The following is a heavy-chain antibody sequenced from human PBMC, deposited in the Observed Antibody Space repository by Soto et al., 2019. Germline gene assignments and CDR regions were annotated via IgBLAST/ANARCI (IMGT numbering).Heavy chain of an antibody. CDR1: GFTFSSYG. V-gene: IGHV3-33*01. Sequence: GGSLRLSCAASGFTFSSYGMHWVRQAPGKGLEWVAVIWYDGSNKYYADSVKCRFTISRDNSKNTLYLQMNSLRAEDTAVYYCARVISSIAALGYYYYGMDVWGQGTTVTVSS. CDR2: IWYDGSNK. D-gene: IGHD6-6*01. CDR3: ARVISSIAALGYYYYGMDV. J-gene: IGHJ6*02.